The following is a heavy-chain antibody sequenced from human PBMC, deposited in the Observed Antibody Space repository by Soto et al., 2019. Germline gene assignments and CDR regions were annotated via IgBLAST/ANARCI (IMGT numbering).Heavy chain of an antibody. Sequence: SETLSLTCTISGGSSSSHSKSWVRQPPGKGLEWIGEIHHDGSTSYNPSLKSRVTISGDTSKNHFSLELSSVTAADTAVYYCATYDVGTIIQDYWGQGTLVTVSS. CDR3: ATYDVGTIIQDY. J-gene: IGHJ4*02. CDR2: IHHDGST. D-gene: IGHD2-21*02. CDR1: GGSSSSHS. V-gene: IGHV4-34*01.